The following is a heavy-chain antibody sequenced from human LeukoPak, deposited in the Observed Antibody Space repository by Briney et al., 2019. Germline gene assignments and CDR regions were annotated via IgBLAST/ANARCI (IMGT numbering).Heavy chain of an antibody. CDR1: GGSFSGYY. CDR2: INHSGST. D-gene: IGHD3-22*01. J-gene: IGHJ5*02. CDR3: ARFGTYYYDSSGYP. V-gene: IGHV4-34*01. Sequence: SETLSLACAVYGGSFSGYYWSWIRQPPGKGLEWIGEINHSGSTNYNPSLKSRVTISVDTSKNQFSLKLSSATAADTAVYYCARFGTYYYDSSGYPWGQGTLVTVSS.